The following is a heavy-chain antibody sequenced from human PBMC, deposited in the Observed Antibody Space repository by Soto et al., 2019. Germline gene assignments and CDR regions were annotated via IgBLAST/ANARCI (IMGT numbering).Heavy chain of an antibody. V-gene: IGHV4-34*01. CDR3: ARRQQLVRWFDP. D-gene: IGHD6-13*01. Sequence: QVQLQQWGAGLLKPSEPLSLTCAVYGGSFRGYYWSWIRQPPGKGLEWIGEINHSGSTNYNPSLKSRVTISVDTSKNQFSLKLSSVTAAVAAVYYWARRQQLVRWFDPWGQGTLVTVSS. CDR1: GGSFRGYY. CDR2: INHSGST. J-gene: IGHJ5*02.